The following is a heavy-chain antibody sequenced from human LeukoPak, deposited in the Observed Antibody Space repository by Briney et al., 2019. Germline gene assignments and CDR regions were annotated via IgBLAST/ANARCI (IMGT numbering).Heavy chain of an antibody. CDR1: GFTFSDYY. V-gene: IGHV3-11*04. D-gene: IGHD3-16*01. Sequence: AGGSLRLSCAASGFTFSDYYMSWICQAPGKGLEWVSTIKGIGPTTYYADSLKGRFTISRDNAKNSLFLQMSSLRADDTAIYYCARAGELRYMDVWGKGTAVTVSS. J-gene: IGHJ6*03. CDR3: ARAGELRYMDV. CDR2: IKGIGPTT.